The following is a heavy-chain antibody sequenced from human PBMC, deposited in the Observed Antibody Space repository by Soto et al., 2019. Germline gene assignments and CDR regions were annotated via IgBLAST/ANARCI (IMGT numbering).Heavy chain of an antibody. CDR3: ARDQGSSSWRYYYYGMDV. CDR1: GFTFSSYA. J-gene: IGHJ6*02. Sequence: QVQLVESGGGVVQPGRSLRLSCAASGFTFSSYAMHWVRQAPGKGLEWVAVISYDGSNKYYADSVKGRFTISRDNSKNTLYLQMNSLRAEDTAVYYCARDQGSSSWRYYYYGMDVWGQGTTVTVSS. D-gene: IGHD6-13*01. CDR2: ISYDGSNK. V-gene: IGHV3-30-3*01.